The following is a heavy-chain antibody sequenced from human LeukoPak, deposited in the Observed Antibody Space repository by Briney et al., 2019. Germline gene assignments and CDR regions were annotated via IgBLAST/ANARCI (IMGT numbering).Heavy chain of an antibody. J-gene: IGHJ6*02. Sequence: ASVKVSCKASGYTFTGYYMHWVRQAPGQGLEWMGWINPNSGGTNYAQKFQGRVTMTRDTSISTAYMELSRLRSDDTAAYYCARADSGHYYYGMDVWGQGTTVTVSS. D-gene: IGHD1-26*01. CDR2: INPNSGGT. CDR1: GYTFTGYY. CDR3: ARADSGHYYYGMDV. V-gene: IGHV1-2*02.